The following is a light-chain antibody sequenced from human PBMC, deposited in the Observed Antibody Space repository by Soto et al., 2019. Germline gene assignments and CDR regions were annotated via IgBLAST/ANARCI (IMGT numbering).Light chain of an antibody. CDR2: ETS. CDR3: QQFGTSPLWT. Sequence: VVLTQYQATLSLSPGEIATLSCSTSLSVSVYLDWYQQKPGQAPRLLMYETSTRATGIPDRFSGSGSGTDFTLTISRLEPEDFAVYFCQQFGTSPLWTFGQGTKVAIK. CDR1: LSVSVY. J-gene: IGKJ1*01. V-gene: IGKV3-20*01.